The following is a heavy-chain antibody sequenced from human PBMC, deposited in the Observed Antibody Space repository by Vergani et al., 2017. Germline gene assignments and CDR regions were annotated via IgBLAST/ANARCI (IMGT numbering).Heavy chain of an antibody. Sequence: QVQLVQSGAEVKKLGSSVKVSCKASGGTFSSYAISWVRQAPGQGLEWMGIINRSGGSTSYAQKFQGRVTMTRDTSTSTVYMELSSLRSEDTAVYYCARTAVAGYDAFDIWGQGTMVTVSS. CDR2: INRSGGST. D-gene: IGHD6-19*01. J-gene: IGHJ3*02. CDR1: GGTFSSYA. V-gene: IGHV1-46*03. CDR3: ARTAVAGYDAFDI.